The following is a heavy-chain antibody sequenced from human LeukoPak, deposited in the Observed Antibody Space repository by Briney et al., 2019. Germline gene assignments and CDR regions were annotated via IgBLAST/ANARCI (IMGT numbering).Heavy chain of an antibody. CDR2: ISAYNGNT. Sequence: ASVKVSCKASGYTFTSYGISWVRQAPGQGLEWMGWISAYNGNTNYAQKLQGRVTMTTDTSTSTAHMELRGLTSDDTAVYYCARQRGGQYEDGFDIWGQGTMVTVSS. D-gene: IGHD2-8*01. V-gene: IGHV1-18*01. CDR3: ARQRGGQYEDGFDI. CDR1: GYTFTSYG. J-gene: IGHJ3*02.